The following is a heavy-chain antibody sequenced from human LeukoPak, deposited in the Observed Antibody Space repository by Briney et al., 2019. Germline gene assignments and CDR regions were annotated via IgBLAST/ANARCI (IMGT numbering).Heavy chain of an antibody. CDR1: GFTFSSYG. D-gene: IGHD6-19*01. CDR2: ISYDGSNK. CDR3: ARDWGRRYSSGWYGDFDY. V-gene: IGHV3-30*03. J-gene: IGHJ4*02. Sequence: GRSLRLSCAASGFTFSSYGMHWVRQAPGKGLEWVAVISYDGSNKYYADSVKGRFTISRDNSKNTLYLQMNSLRPEDTAVYYCARDWGRRYSSGWYGDFDYWGQGTLVTVSS.